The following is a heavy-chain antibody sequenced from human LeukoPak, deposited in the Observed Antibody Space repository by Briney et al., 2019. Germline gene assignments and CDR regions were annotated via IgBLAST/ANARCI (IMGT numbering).Heavy chain of an antibody. Sequence: SETLSLTCTVSGASISAFHWTWLRQPAGKGLEWIGLIYSSGSTLFNPSLKSRVAMSVDLTKNQLSLKLTSVTAADTAMYYCARKDGDYWGRGTLVTVSS. CDR3: ARKDGDY. J-gene: IGHJ4*02. CDR1: GASISAFH. CDR2: IYSSGST. V-gene: IGHV4-4*07.